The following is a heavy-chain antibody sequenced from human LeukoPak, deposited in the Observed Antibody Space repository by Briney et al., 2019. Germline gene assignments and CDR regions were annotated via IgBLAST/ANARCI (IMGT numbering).Heavy chain of an antibody. Sequence: SETLSLTCTVSGGSISSYYWSWIRQPPGKGLEWIGYIYYSGSTNYNPSLKSRVTISVDTSKNQFSLKLSSVTAADTAVYYCASYGDYFDYWGQGTLVTVSS. D-gene: IGHD4-17*01. CDR3: ASYGDYFDY. CDR2: IYYSGST. CDR1: GGSISSYY. J-gene: IGHJ4*02. V-gene: IGHV4-59*08.